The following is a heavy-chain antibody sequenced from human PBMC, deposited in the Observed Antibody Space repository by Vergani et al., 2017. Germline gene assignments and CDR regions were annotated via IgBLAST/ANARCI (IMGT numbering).Heavy chain of an antibody. D-gene: IGHD1-26*01. CDR3: AKDLVGATPRWYFDL. Sequence: VQLLESGGGVVQPGRSLRLSCAASGFTFSSYGMHWVRQAPGKGLEWVAVISYDGSNKYYADSVKGRFTISRDNSKNTLYLQMNSLRAEDTAVYYCAKDLVGATPRWYFDLWGRGTLVTVSS. CDR1: GFTFSSYG. J-gene: IGHJ2*01. CDR2: ISYDGSNK. V-gene: IGHV3-30*18.